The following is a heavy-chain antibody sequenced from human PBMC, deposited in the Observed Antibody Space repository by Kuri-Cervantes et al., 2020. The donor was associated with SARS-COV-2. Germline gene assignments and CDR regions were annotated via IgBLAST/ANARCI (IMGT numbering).Heavy chain of an antibody. CDR3: ARARVGVFDF. CDR2: VSSDGTNQ. V-gene: IGHV3-30*04. J-gene: IGHJ4*02. D-gene: IGHD2-21*01. Sequence: GESLKISCAASGFTFNTRAMHWVRQAPGKGLEWVAMVSSDGTNQSYADSVKGRFTISRDNSKNTLHLQIISLRTEDTGVFYCARARVGVFDFWSQGALVTVSS. CDR1: GFTFNTRA.